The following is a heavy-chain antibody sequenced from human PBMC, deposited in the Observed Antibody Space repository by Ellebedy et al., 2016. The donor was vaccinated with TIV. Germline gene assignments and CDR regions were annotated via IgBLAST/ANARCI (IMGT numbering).Heavy chain of an antibody. CDR2: IKEDGSDK. CDR1: GFTFSNYW. D-gene: IGHD1-1*01. CDR3: ASQELERQLGYYFDY. J-gene: IGHJ4*02. Sequence: GGSLRLSCVASGFTFSNYWMTWMRQAPGKGLEWLANIKEDGSDKYYLDSVRGRFTISRDNTKNSLYLQMNSLRAEDTAVYYCASQELERQLGYYFDYWGQGTLVGVST. V-gene: IGHV3-7*01.